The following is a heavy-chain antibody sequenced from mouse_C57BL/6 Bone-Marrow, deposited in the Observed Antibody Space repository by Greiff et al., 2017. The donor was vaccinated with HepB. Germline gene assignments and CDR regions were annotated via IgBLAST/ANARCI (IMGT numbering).Heavy chain of an antibody. D-gene: IGHD4-1*01. V-gene: IGHV10-1*01. Sequence: EVKLVESGGGLVQPKGSLKLSCAASGFSFNTYAMNWVRQAPGKGLEWVARIRSKSNNYATYYADSVKDRFTISRDDSESMLYLQMNNLKTEDTAMYYCVRQRGPGVAYWGQGTLVTVSA. CDR2: IRSKSNNYAT. CDR1: GFSFNTYA. J-gene: IGHJ3*01. CDR3: VRQRGPGVAY.